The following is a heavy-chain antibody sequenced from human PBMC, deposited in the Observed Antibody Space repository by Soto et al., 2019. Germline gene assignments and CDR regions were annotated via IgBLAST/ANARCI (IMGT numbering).Heavy chain of an antibody. D-gene: IGHD2-2*01. CDR1: GYSFSDYF. CDR3: AIDTSQIYGAPAAISWLNP. CDR2: INPSGDSR. V-gene: IGHV1-46*01. Sequence: ASVKVSCKASGYSFSDYFMHWVRQAPGQGLEWMGIINPSGDSRNYAQKFQGRVTITRDTSTSTVYMDLSSLISEDTAVYYCAIDTSQIYGAPAAISWLNPWGQGTPATV. J-gene: IGHJ5*02.